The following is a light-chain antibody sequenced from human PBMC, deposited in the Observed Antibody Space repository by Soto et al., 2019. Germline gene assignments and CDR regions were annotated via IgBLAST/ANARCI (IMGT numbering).Light chain of an antibody. V-gene: IGKV3-15*01. CDR3: QQYNSWPPIT. J-gene: IGKJ5*01. CDR1: QSVRTK. Sequence: EIVMTQSPDTLYVSPGEGATLSCRASQSVRTKLAWYQQKAGQAPRLLIYGASTRATGIPDRFSGSGSGTEFTRTISSLQSEDFAVYYCQQYNSWPPITFGQGTRLEIK. CDR2: GAS.